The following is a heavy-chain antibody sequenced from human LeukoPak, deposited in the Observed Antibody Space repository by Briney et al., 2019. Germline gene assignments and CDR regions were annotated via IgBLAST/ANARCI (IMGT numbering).Heavy chain of an antibody. Sequence: PSETLSLTCTVSGGSISSHYWSWIRQPPGKGLEWIGYIYYSGSTNYNPSLKSRVTISVDTSKNQFSLKLSSVTAADTAVYYCARGLGYSYGPFDYWGQGTLVTVSS. CDR1: GGSISSHY. J-gene: IGHJ4*02. CDR3: ARGLGYSYGPFDY. D-gene: IGHD5-18*01. CDR2: IYYSGST. V-gene: IGHV4-59*11.